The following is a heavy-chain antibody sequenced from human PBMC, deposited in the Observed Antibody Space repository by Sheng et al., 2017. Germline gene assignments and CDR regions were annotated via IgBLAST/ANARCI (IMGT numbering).Heavy chain of an antibody. J-gene: IGHJ4*02. CDR1: GFTFDDYA. V-gene: IGHV3-9*01. CDR3: AKGGSGGWYSVDY. CDR2: ISWNSGSI. Sequence: EVQLVESGGGLVQPGRSLRLSCAASGFTFDDYAMHWVRQAPGKGLEWVSGISWNSGSIGYADSVKGRFTISRDNAKNSLYLQMNSLRAEDTALYYCAKGGSGGWYSVDYWGQGTLVTVSS. D-gene: IGHD6-19*01.